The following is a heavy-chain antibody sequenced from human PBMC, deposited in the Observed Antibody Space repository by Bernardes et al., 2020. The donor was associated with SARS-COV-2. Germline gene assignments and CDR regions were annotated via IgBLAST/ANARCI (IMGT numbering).Heavy chain of an antibody. CDR2: ISYSRNT. J-gene: IGHJ4*02. Sequence: SETLSLTCTVSGGSISSTSYYWGWVRQPPGKGLEYIGNISYSRNTYYNPSLKSRVTITVTSRNHLSLHLSSVTAADTAVYYCARYYGSGSLFDCWGQGTLVTFSS. V-gene: IGHV4-39*02. CDR1: GGSISSTSYY. D-gene: IGHD3-10*01. CDR3: ARYYGSGSLFDC.